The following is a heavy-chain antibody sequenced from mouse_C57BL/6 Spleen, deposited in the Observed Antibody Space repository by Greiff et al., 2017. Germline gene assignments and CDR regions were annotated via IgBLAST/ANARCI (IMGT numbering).Heavy chain of an antibody. Sequence: QVQLQQSGAELVRPGASVTLSCKASGYTFTDYVMHWVKQTPVHGLEWIGAIDPETGGTAYNQKFKGKAILTADKSSSTAYMELRSLTSEDSAVYYCTRGGVYSNYGDYWGQGTTLTVSS. CDR3: TRGGVYSNYGDY. J-gene: IGHJ2*01. CDR2: IDPETGGT. V-gene: IGHV1-15*01. D-gene: IGHD2-5*01. CDR1: GYTFTDYV.